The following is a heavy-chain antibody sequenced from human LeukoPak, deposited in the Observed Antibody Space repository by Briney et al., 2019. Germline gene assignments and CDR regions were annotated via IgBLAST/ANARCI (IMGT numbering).Heavy chain of an antibody. V-gene: IGHV3-9*01. Sequence: PGRSPRLSCAASGFTFHHYAIHWVRQVPGKGLEWVSGISWNSASIGYADSVKGRFTISRDNAKNSVYLQMNSLRAEDTALYYCAKDKAPLYSGYDWDLDFWGQGTLVTVSS. D-gene: IGHD5-12*01. CDR1: GFTFHHYA. CDR3: AKDKAPLYSGYDWDLDF. CDR2: ISWNSASI. J-gene: IGHJ4*02.